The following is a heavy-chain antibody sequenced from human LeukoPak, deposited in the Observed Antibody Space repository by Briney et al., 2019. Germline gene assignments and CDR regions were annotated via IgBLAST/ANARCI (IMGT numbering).Heavy chain of an antibody. J-gene: IGHJ4*02. V-gene: IGHV4-38-2*02. CDR2: MSHGGST. Sequence: SETLSLTCSVSGYSISSGYYWGWIWQPPGKGLEWIGSMSHGGSTYYNPSLKSRVTMSMDTSKNQFSVKLTSVTAADTAVYYCARVPSYWGQGTLVTVSS. CDR3: ARVPSY. CDR1: GYSISSGYY.